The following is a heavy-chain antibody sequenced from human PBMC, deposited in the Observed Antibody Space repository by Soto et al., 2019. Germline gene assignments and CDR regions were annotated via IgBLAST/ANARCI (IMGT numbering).Heavy chain of an antibody. CDR3: AKDLGYCSSTSCYATTFDY. V-gene: IGHV3-23*01. CDR1: GFTSSSYA. J-gene: IGHJ4*02. D-gene: IGHD2-2*01. CDR2: ISGSGGST. Sequence: GGSLRLSCAASGFTSSSYAMSWVRQAPGKGLEWVSAISGSGGSTYYADSVKGRFTISRDNSKNTLYLQMNSLRAEDTAVYYCAKDLGYCSSTSCYATTFDYWGQGTLVTVSS.